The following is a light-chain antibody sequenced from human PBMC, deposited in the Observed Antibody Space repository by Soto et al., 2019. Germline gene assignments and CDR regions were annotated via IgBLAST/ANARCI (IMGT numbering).Light chain of an antibody. CDR1: QSVSNW. J-gene: IGKJ1*01. Sequence: DIPMTQSPYTLSASIGDRATITCRASQSVSNWLASYQQKPGQAPTLLIYDASTMESGVPSRFSGRGSGTEFTLTISSLQPVDFSIYYCQQYNSPPKTFGQGTRVEIK. CDR3: QQYNSPPKT. CDR2: DAS. V-gene: IGKV1-5*01.